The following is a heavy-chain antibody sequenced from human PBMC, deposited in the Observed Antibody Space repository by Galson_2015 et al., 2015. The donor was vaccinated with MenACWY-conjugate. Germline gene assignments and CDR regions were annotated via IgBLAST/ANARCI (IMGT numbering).Heavy chain of an antibody. CDR2: INSDGSTT. J-gene: IGHJ6*02. V-gene: IGHV3-74*01. CDR1: GFTFSSYW. Sequence: SLRLSCAASGFTFSSYWMHWVRQAPGKGLVWVSRINSDGSTTTYADSVKGRFTISRDNAKNTLYLQMNSLNAEDTGIYYCARPIVAAGSNSYCYGLDVWGQGTTVTVSS. CDR3: ARPIVAAGSNSYCYGLDV. D-gene: IGHD5-12*01.